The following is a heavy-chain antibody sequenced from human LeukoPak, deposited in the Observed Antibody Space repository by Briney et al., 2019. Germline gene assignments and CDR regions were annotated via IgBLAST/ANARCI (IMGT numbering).Heavy chain of an antibody. Sequence: GESLKISCKASGYSFTTYWIGWVRQMPGKGLERVGVIYPGDSDARYSPSFQGQVTFSADKSISTAYLQWSSLKASDTAMFYCARALMYSGNYYFDYWGQGTLVTVSS. CDR3: ARALMYSGNYYFDY. CDR2: IYPGDSDA. CDR1: GYSFTTYW. D-gene: IGHD1-26*01. V-gene: IGHV5-51*01. J-gene: IGHJ4*02.